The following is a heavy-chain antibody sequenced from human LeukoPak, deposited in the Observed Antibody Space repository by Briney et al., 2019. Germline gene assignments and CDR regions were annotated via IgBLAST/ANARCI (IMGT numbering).Heavy chain of an antibody. J-gene: IGHJ4*02. D-gene: IGHD3-10*01. CDR2: IYYSGST. CDR3: ARDPSLLGDYYFDY. CDR1: GGSISTYY. Sequence: SETLSLTCTVSGGSISTYYWSWIRQPPGKGLEWIGYIYYSGSTNYNPSLKSRVTMSVDTSKNQFSLKLSSVTAADTAVYYCARDPSLLGDYYFDYWGQGTLVTVSS. V-gene: IGHV4-59*01.